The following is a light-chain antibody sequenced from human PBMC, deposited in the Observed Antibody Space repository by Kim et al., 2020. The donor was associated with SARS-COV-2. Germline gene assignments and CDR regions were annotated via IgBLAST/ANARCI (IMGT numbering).Light chain of an antibody. Sequence: QSALTQPASVSGSPGQSITISCTGTSSDVGGYDYVSWYQQHPGKAPKLMIYDVSNRPSGISNRFSGSKSGNAASLTISGLQAEDEADYYCSSYTNSITPNWVFGGGTQLTVL. CDR1: SSDVGGYDY. J-gene: IGLJ3*02. CDR2: DVS. CDR3: SSYTNSITPNWV. V-gene: IGLV2-14*03.